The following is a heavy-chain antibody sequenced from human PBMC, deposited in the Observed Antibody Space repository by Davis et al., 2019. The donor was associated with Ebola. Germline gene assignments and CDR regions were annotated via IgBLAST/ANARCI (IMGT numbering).Heavy chain of an antibody. D-gene: IGHD3-3*01. CDR2: ISGSGGST. Sequence: PGGSLRLSCAASGFTFSSYAMSWVRQAPGKGLEWVSAISGSGGSTYYADSVKGRFTISRDNSKNTLYLQMNSLRAEDTAVYYCASYDFWSGYQFDYWGQGTLVTVSS. V-gene: IGHV3-23*01. CDR3: ASYDFWSGYQFDY. J-gene: IGHJ4*02. CDR1: GFTFSSYA.